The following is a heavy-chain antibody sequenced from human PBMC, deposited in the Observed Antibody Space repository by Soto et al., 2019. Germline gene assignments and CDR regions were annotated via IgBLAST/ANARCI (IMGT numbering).Heavy chain of an antibody. CDR1: GFTFSDYY. D-gene: IGHD2-8*01. CDR3: ARDNGGTFDY. Sequence: QVHLVESGGGWVKPGGSLRLSCAASGFTFSDYYMTWIRQAPGKGLEWVSYVSSRSTSTNYADSMKGRFTISRDNAKNSLYLQMNSLRAEDTAVYYCARDNGGTFDYWGQGTLVTVSS. CDR2: VSSRSTST. J-gene: IGHJ4*02. V-gene: IGHV3-11*05.